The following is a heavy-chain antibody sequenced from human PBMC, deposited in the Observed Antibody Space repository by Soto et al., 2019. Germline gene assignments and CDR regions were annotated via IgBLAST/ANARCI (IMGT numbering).Heavy chain of an antibody. Sequence: GGSLRLSCGASGFTLNTHVVAGVLKTPGKGLEWVSGISGGGDRTQYADGVKGRFTISRDNSKNTVDLQMTSLRAEDTATYYCAKTATYDYVWGDYRYFFDHWGQGTVVTVS. J-gene: IGHJ4*02. V-gene: IGHV3-23*01. CDR2: ISGGGDRT. CDR1: GFTLNTHV. CDR3: AKTATYDYVWGDYRYFFDH. D-gene: IGHD3-16*02.